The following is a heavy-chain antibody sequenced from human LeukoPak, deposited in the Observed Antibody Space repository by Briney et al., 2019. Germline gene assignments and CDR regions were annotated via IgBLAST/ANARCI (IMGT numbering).Heavy chain of an antibody. CDR2: ISGTGGSI. J-gene: IGHJ4*02. V-gene: IGHV3-23*01. Sequence: GGSLRLSCSVSGFNFRDFGMTWVRQTQGKGLERLSTISGTGGSIYYADSVKGRFTISRDNSQNTVYLQMNSLRAEDTAVYYCAKDAQGGFDYSNSLEYWGQGTLVTVSS. D-gene: IGHD4-11*01. CDR1: GFNFRDFG. CDR3: AKDAQGGFDYSNSLEY.